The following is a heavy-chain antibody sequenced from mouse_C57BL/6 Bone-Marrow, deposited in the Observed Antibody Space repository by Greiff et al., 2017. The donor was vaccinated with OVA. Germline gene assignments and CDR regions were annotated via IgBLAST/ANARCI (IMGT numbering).Heavy chain of an antibody. V-gene: IGHV1-81*01. CDR1: GYTFTSYG. CDR3: ARSDYYYGSSPFAY. Sequence: QVQLKQSGAELARPGASVKLSCKASGYTFTSYGISWVKQRTGQGLEWIGEIYPRSGNTYYNEKFKGKATLTADKSSSTAYMELRSLTSEDSAVYFGARSDYYYGSSPFAYWGQGTLVTVSA. D-gene: IGHD1-1*01. J-gene: IGHJ3*01. CDR2: IYPRSGNT.